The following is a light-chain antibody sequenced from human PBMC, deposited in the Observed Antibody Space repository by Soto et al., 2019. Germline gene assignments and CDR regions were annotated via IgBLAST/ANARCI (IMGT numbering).Light chain of an antibody. V-gene: IGKV2-30*02. CDR1: QGLVHSDGNTY. J-gene: IGKJ1*01. Sequence: DVVMTQSPLSLPVTLGQPATISCRSSQGLVHSDGNTYLGWFQQRPGQSPRRLIYKISNRDSGVPDRFSGSGSGTDFTLKISRVEAEDIGVYYCMQGSHWPTTFGQGTKV. CDR2: KIS. CDR3: MQGSHWPTT.